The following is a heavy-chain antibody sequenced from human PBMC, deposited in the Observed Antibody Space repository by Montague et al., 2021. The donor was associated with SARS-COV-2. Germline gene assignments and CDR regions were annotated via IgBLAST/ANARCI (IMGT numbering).Heavy chain of an antibody. J-gene: IGHJ2*01. CDR1: GGSISSSSYY. D-gene: IGHD3-3*01. V-gene: IGHV4-39*01. Sequence: SETLSLTCTVSGGSISSSSYYWGWIRQPPGKGLEWIGSIYYSGSTYYNPSLKSRVTISVDTSKNQFSLKLSSVTAADTAVYYCARLDRSITSFGVVRGYFDLWGRGTLVTVSS. CDR2: IYYSGST. CDR3: ARLDRSITSFGVVRGYFDL.